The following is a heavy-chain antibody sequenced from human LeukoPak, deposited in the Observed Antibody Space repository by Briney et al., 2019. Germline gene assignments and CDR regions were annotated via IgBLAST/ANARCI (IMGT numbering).Heavy chain of an antibody. CDR3: AREGGYSYGYPGGFDY. Sequence: GGSLRLSCAASGFAFDDYAMHWVRQAPGKGLEWVSSISSSSSYIYYADSVKGRFTISRDNAKNSLYLQMNSLRAEDTAVYYCAREGGYSYGYPGGFDYWGQGTLVTVSS. J-gene: IGHJ4*02. V-gene: IGHV3-21*01. CDR1: GFAFDDYA. CDR2: ISSSSSYI. D-gene: IGHD5-18*01.